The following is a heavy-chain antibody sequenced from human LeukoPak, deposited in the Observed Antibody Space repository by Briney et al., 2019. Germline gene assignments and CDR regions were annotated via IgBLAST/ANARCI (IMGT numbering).Heavy chain of an antibody. CDR3: ARGPDYGDYYGMDV. D-gene: IGHD4-17*01. CDR1: GFTVSSNY. Sequence: GRSLRLSCAASGFTVSSNYMSWVRQAPGKGLEWVSVIYSGGSTYYADSVKGRFTISRDNSKNTLYLQMNSLRAEDTAVYYCARGPDYGDYYGMDVWGQGTTVTVSS. J-gene: IGHJ6*02. V-gene: IGHV3-53*01. CDR2: IYSGGST.